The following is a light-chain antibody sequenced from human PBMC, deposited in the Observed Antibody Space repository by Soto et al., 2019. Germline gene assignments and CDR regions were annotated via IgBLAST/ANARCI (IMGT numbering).Light chain of an antibody. Sequence: DTQTTQSPSSVSAFVGDRVAITCRASHDIARWLAWYQQQPGKAPRLLIYAASSMQSGVPTRFSGSGSGTDFTLTITNLQPEDSAVYYCQQVKGFPLTFGGGTKVDIK. J-gene: IGKJ4*01. V-gene: IGKV1-12*01. CDR1: HDIARW. CDR2: AAS. CDR3: QQVKGFPLT.